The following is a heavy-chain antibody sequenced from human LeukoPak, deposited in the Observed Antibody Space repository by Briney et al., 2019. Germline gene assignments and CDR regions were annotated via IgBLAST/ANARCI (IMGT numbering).Heavy chain of an antibody. CDR2: IKSKTDGGTT. CDR1: GFTFSNAW. V-gene: IGHV3-15*01. Sequence: SGGSLRLSCAASGFTFSNAWMSWVRQAPGKGLEWVGRIKSKTDGGTTDYAAPVKGRFTISRDDPITTLYLQMNSLKTEDTAVYYCTTVDSSGWDAFDIWGQGTMVTVSS. D-gene: IGHD3-22*01. CDR3: TTVDSSGWDAFDI. J-gene: IGHJ3*02.